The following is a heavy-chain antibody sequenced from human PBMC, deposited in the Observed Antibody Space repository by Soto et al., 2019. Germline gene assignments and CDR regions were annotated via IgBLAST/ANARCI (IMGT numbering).Heavy chain of an antibody. CDR1: GDSISSVDYY. J-gene: IGHJ4*02. Sequence: QVQLQESGPGLVKPSQTLSLTCTVSGDSISSVDYYWTWFRQPPGKALEWIGYIYHRGSTYYNPSLASRVTVSVDTSKNQFSLRLTSVTAADAAVYFCARTAIIRGVTDYWGQGTLVTVSS. V-gene: IGHV4-30-4*01. D-gene: IGHD2-21*02. CDR3: ARTAIIRGVTDY. CDR2: IYHRGST.